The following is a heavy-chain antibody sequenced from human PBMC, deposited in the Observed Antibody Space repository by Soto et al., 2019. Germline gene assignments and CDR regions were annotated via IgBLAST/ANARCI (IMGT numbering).Heavy chain of an antibody. J-gene: IGHJ4*02. CDR2: ISAYNGNT. Sequence: ASVKVSYKSSGYTFTNYGISWVRHAPGQGLEWMGWISAYNGNTNYAQKLQDRLTLTTDTSTSTAYMELRSLRSDDTAVYYCARDYGVLTGYLPFDYWGQGTLVTVSS. D-gene: IGHD3-9*01. V-gene: IGHV1-18*01. CDR3: ARDYGVLTGYLPFDY. CDR1: GYTFTNYG.